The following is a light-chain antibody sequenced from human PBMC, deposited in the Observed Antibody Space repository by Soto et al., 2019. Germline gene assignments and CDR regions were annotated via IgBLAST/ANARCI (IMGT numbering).Light chain of an antibody. V-gene: IGKV3-20*01. Sequence: EIVLTQSPGTLSLSPGERATLSCRASQSVSSSHLAWYKQKPGQAPRLLISGASSRATGIPDRFSGSGSGTEFTLTITSLQSEDFAVYYCQQYYNWPPITFGPGTRLEIK. CDR3: QQYYNWPPIT. CDR2: GAS. J-gene: IGKJ5*01. CDR1: QSVSSSH.